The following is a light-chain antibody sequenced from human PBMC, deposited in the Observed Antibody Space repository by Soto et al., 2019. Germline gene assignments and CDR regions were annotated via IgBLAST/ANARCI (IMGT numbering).Light chain of an antibody. CDR2: GAS. V-gene: IGKV3-20*01. J-gene: IGKJ1*01. Sequence: EIVLTRSPGTLSLSPGARATLSCRASQSVSSSYLAWYQRKPGQAPRLLVYGASSRDTGIPERFSGGGSGPDFSLNISILEPEDFGLYYWQQYCSSRWTFGQGNKVQIK. CDR3: QQYCSSRWT. CDR1: QSVSSSY.